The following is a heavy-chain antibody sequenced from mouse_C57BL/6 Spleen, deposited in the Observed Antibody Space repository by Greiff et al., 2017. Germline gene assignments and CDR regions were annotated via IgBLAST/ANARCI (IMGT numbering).Heavy chain of an antibody. D-gene: IGHD1-1*01. CDR3: ARWSYYGSSCWYFDV. CDR1: GYTFTDYN. J-gene: IGHJ1*03. Sequence: VQLQQSGPELVKPGASVKMSCKASGYTFTDYNMHWVKQSHGTSLEWIGYIYPNNGGTSYNQQFKGKATLPVNKSSSTAYMELRSLTSEGSAVYYCARWSYYGSSCWYFDVWRTGTTVTVSS. CDR2: IYPNNGGT. V-gene: IGHV1-22*01.